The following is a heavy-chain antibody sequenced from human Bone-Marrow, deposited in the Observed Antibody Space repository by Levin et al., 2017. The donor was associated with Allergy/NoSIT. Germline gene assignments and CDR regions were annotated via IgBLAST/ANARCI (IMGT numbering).Heavy chain of an antibody. J-gene: IGHJ4*02. CDR3: ARGVAGTHFDY. CDR2: IWYDGSNK. V-gene: IGHV3-33*01. D-gene: IGHD6-19*01. Sequence: GGSLRLSCAASGFTLSSYGMHWVRQAPGKGLEWVAVIWYDGSNKFYVDSVKGRFTISRDISKNTLYLQMNSLRVEDTAVYYCARGVAGTHFDYWGQGTLVTVSS. CDR1: GFTLSSYG.